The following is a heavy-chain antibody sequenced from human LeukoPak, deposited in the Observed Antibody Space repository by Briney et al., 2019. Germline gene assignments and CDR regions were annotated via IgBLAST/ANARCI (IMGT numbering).Heavy chain of an antibody. Sequence: GGSLRLSCAASGFTVSSNYMSWVRQAPGKGLEWVSVIYSGGSTYYADSVKGRFTISRDNSKNTLNLQMNSLRAEDTAVYYCARDRGGYYDSSGYYPLGYWGQGTLVTVSS. J-gene: IGHJ4*02. D-gene: IGHD3-22*01. CDR2: IYSGGST. V-gene: IGHV3-53*01. CDR3: ARDRGGYYDSSGYYPLGY. CDR1: GFTVSSNY.